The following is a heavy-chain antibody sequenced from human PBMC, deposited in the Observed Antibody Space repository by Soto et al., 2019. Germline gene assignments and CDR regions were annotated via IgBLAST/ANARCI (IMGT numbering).Heavy chain of an antibody. CDR3: DSSGYSTFDY. V-gene: IGHV3-23*05. D-gene: IGHD3-22*01. Sequence: VGSLRLSCATSGFTFHDYAMSWVRQAPGKGLEWVSAIAFTGSATYYADSVKGRFTISRDNSKNIVYLQMNSLRVDDTALYYYDSSGYSTFDYWGQGTLVTVS. CDR2: IAFTGSAT. J-gene: IGHJ4*02. CDR1: GFTFHDYA.